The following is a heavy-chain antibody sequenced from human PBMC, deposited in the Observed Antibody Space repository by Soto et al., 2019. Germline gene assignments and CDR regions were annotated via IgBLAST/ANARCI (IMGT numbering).Heavy chain of an antibody. D-gene: IGHD5-12*01. CDR2: IYYSGST. J-gene: IGHJ6*02. Sequence: QVQLQESGPGLVKPSETLSLTCTVSGGSISSYYWSWIRQPPGKGLEWIGYIYYSGSTNYNPSLKSRVTISVDTSKNQFSLKLSSVTAADTAVYYCARVGGYDPYYYYGMDVWGQGTTVTVSS. CDR1: GGSISSYY. V-gene: IGHV4-59*01. CDR3: ARVGGYDPYYYYGMDV.